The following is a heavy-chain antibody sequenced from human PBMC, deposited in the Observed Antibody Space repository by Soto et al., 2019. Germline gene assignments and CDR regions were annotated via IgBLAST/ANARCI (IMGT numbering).Heavy chain of an antibody. D-gene: IGHD2-2*01. CDR3: ARSVTRSYYYGMDV. V-gene: IGHV4-34*01. CDR1: GGSFSGYY. CDR2: INHSGST. Sequence: QVQLQQWGAGLLKPSETLSLTCAVYGGSFSGYYWSWIRQPPGKGLEWIGEINHSGSTNYNPSLKSRVTISVDTSKNQFSLKLSSVTAADTALYYCARSVTRSYYYGMDVWGQGTTVTVSS. J-gene: IGHJ6*02.